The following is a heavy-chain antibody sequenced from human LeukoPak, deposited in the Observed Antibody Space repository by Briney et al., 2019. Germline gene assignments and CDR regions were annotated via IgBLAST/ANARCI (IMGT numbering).Heavy chain of an antibody. J-gene: IGHJ4*02. CDR3: ARSGSGGNPTDY. CDR1: GGTFSSYA. D-gene: IGHD3-22*01. V-gene: IGHV1-69*04. Sequence: ASVKVSCKASGGTFSSYAISWVRQAPGQGLEWMGRIIPILGIANYAQKFQGRVTITADKSTSTAYMELSSLRSEDTAVYYCARSGSGGNPTDYWGQGTLVTVSS. CDR2: IIPILGIA.